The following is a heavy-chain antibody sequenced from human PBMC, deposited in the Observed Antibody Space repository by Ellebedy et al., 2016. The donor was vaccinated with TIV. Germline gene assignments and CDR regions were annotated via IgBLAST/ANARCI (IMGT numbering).Heavy chain of an antibody. J-gene: IGHJ6*02. CDR1: GFNFNDYA. V-gene: IGHV3-9*01. D-gene: IGHD2-2*01. Sequence: SLKISCAASGFNFNDYALHWVRQRPGKGLEWVSGISWNSVVIGYADSVKGRFTISRDNAKNSLYLEMDSLRSEDTARYYCVNMPKSYLMGMDVWGQGTTVAVSS. CDR2: ISWNSVVI. CDR3: VNMPKSYLMGMDV.